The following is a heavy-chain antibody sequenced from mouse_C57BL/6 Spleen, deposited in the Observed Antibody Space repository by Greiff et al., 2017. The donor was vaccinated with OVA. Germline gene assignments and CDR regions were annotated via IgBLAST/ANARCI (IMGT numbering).Heavy chain of an antibody. CDR3: AREGVFTTVVPLDY. D-gene: IGHD1-1*01. Sequence: QVQLKQPGAELVKPGASVKLSCKASGYTFTSYWMHWVKQRPGQGLEWIGMIHPNSGSTNYNEKFTSKATLTVDKSSSTAYMQLSSLTSEESAVYYCAREGVFTTVVPLDYWGQGTTVTVSA. J-gene: IGHJ2*01. CDR2: IHPNSGST. CDR1: GYTFTSYW. V-gene: IGHV1-64*01.